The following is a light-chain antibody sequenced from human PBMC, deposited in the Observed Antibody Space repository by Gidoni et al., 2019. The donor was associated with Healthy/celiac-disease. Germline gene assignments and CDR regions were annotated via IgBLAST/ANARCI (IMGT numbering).Light chain of an antibody. CDR3: VLYMGSGITV. CDR2: STN. J-gene: IGLJ3*02. Sequence: QTVVTQEPSFPVSPGGTVTLTCVLSSGSVSTSYYPSWYQQTPGQAPRTLIYSTNTRSSGVPDRFSGSILGNKAALTITGAQADDESDYYCVLYMGSGITVFGGGTKLTVL. CDR1: SGSVSTSYY. V-gene: IGLV8-61*01.